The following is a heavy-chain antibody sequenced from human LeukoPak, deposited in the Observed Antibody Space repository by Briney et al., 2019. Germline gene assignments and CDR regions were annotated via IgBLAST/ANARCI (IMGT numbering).Heavy chain of an antibody. V-gene: IGHV4-59*08. D-gene: IGHD4-17*01. CDR3: AXXXGGTVTTLLY. CDR1: GGSISSYY. J-gene: IGHJ4*02. CDR2: IYYSGST. Sequence: SETLSLTCTVSGGSISSYYWSWIRQPPGKGLEWIGYIYYSGSTNYNPSLKSRVTISVDTSKNQFSLKLSSVTAADTAVYYCAXXXGGTVTTLLYWGQGTLVTVSS.